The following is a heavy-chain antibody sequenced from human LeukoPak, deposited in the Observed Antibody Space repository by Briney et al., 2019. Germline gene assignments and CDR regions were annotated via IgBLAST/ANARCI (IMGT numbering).Heavy chain of an antibody. CDR3: ARGSHYGMDV. J-gene: IGHJ6*02. Sequence: PGGSLRLSCAASGFTFSRYWLRWVRQTPGKGLVWVSRINGDGSNPNNADSVKGRFTISRDNAKNTLYLQMNSLRVEDTAVYYCARGSHYGMDVWGQGTTVTVSS. CDR1: GFTFSRYW. CDR2: INGDGSNP. V-gene: IGHV3-74*01.